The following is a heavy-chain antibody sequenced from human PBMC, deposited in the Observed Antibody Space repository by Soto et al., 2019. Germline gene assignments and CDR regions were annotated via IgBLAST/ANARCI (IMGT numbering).Heavy chain of an antibody. D-gene: IGHD3-3*01. V-gene: IGHV1-3*01. J-gene: IGHJ6*03. CDR1: GYTFTSYA. Sequence: ASVKVSCKASGYTFTSYAMHWVRQAPGQRLEWMGWINAGNGNTKYSQKFQGRVTITRDTSASTAYMELSSLRSEDTAVYYCAREAPFEEWLDQLYYYMDVWGKGTTVTVSS. CDR2: INAGNGNT. CDR3: AREAPFEEWLDQLYYYMDV.